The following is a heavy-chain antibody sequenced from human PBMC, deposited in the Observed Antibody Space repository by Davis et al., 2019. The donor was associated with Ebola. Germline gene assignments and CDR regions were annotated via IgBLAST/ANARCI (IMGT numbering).Heavy chain of an antibody. CDR1: GFTFSSYS. D-gene: IGHD4-23*01. Sequence: PGGSLRLSCAASGFTFSSYSMNWVRQAPGKGLEWVSYISSSSSTIYYADSVKGRFTISRDNAKNSLYLQMNSLRAEDTALYYCAKGQISYGGKIEYYFDYWGQGTLVTVSS. V-gene: IGHV3-48*01. CDR2: ISSSSSTI. CDR3: AKGQISYGGKIEYYFDY. J-gene: IGHJ4*01.